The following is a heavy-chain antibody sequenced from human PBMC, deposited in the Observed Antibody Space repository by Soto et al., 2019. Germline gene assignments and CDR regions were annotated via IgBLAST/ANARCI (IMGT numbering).Heavy chain of an antibody. CDR1: GGTFSSYA. CDR3: ARVILDAYDSSGYRPYYFDY. J-gene: IGHJ4*02. CDR2: IIPIFGTA. Sequence: QVQLVQSGAEVKKPGSSVKVSCKASGGTFSSYAISWVRQAPGQGLEWMGGIIPIFGTANYAQKFQGRVTITADESTSTAYMELSSLRSEDTAVYYCARVILDAYDSSGYRPYYFDYWGQGTLVTVSS. V-gene: IGHV1-69*01. D-gene: IGHD3-22*01.